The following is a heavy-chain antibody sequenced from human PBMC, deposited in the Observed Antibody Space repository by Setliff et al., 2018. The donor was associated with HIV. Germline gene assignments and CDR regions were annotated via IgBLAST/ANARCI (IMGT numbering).Heavy chain of an antibody. V-gene: IGHV5-51*01. CDR3: VRPLVIAFDTSDI. CDR2: LYPSDSDA. D-gene: IGHD3-9*01. J-gene: IGHJ3*02. CDR1: GYDFATYW. Sequence: SGESLKISCKTSGYDFATYWIGWVRQMPGKGLEWIGVLYPSDSDAIYSPTFQGRVTISADKATNTAYLQWASLKSSDTAIYYCVRPLVIAFDTSDIWGQGTMVTVSS.